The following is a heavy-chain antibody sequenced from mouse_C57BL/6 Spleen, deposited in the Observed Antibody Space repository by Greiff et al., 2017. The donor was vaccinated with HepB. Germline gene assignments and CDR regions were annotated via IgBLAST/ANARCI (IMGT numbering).Heavy chain of an antibody. CDR2: IDPSDSYT. D-gene: IGHD1-1*01. CDR1: GYTFTSYW. V-gene: IGHV1-59*01. Sequence: QVHVKQPGAELVRPGTSVKLSCKASGYTFTSYWMHWVKQRPGQGLEWIGVIDPSDSYTNYNQKFKGKATLTVDTSSSTAYMQLSSLTSEDSAVYYCARDYYGSSVDYWGQGTTLTVSS. CDR3: ARDYYGSSVDY. J-gene: IGHJ2*01.